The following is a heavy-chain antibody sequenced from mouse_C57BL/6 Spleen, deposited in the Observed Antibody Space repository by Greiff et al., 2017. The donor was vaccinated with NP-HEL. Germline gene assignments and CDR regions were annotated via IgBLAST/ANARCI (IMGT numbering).Heavy chain of an antibody. CDR3: ARSGLLSHYYAMDY. V-gene: IGHV2-9-1*01. Sequence: VKLMESGPGLVAPSQSLSITCTVSGFSLTSYAISWVRQPPGKGLEWLGVIWTGGGTNYNSALKSRLSISKDNSKSQVFLKMNSLQTDDTARYYCARSGLLSHYYAMDYWGQGTSVTVSS. CDR1: GFSLTSYA. D-gene: IGHD2-10*01. CDR2: IWTGGGT. J-gene: IGHJ4*01.